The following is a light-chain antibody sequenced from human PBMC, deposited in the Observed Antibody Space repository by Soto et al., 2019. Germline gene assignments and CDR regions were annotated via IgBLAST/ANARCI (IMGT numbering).Light chain of an antibody. CDR2: AAS. V-gene: IGKV1-27*01. J-gene: IGKJ3*01. CDR3: QQYNSDPPT. Sequence: DIPMTQSPSSLSASVGDRVTITCRASQGFSHYLAWYQQKPGKVPKLLIYAASTLQSGVPSRFSGSGSGTDFTLTISSLQPEDVATYYCQQYNSDPPTFGPGTKVDIK. CDR1: QGFSHY.